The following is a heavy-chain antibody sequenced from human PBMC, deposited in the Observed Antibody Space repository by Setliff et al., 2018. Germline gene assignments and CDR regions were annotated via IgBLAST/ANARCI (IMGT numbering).Heavy chain of an antibody. Sequence: PSETLSLTCTVSGGSISSHYWNWIRQPAGEGLEWIGRIDISGTTNYNPSLKSRVTMSLDSSKNQFSLNLNSVTAADTAVYYCAKDGVGPTYTYFFDYWGQGTQVTVSS. J-gene: IGHJ4*02. CDR1: GGSISSHY. CDR3: AKDGVGPTYTYFFDY. D-gene: IGHD1-26*01. CDR2: IDISGTT. V-gene: IGHV4-4*07.